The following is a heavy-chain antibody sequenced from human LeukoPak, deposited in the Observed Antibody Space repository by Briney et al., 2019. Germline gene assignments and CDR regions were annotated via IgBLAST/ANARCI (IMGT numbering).Heavy chain of an antibody. D-gene: IGHD6-6*01. CDR1: GFTFSSYS. CDR2: ISSSSSDI. V-gene: IGHV3-21*01. CDR3: AGASRYSSSRAFDI. J-gene: IGHJ3*02. Sequence: GGSLRLSCAASGFTFSSYSMNWVRQAPGEGLEWVSSISSSSSDIYYADSVKGRLTISRDNAKNSLYLQMNSLSAEDTAVYYCAGASRYSSSRAFDIWGQGTMVTVSS.